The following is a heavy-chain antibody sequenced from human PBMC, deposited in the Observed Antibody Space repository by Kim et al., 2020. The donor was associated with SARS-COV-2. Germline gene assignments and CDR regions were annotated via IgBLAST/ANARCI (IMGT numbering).Heavy chain of an antibody. J-gene: IGHJ4*02. D-gene: IGHD3-22*01. V-gene: IGHV3-30*18. Sequence: GGSLRLSCAASGFTFSSYGMHWVRQAPGKGLEWVAVISYDGSNKYYADSVKGRFTISRDNSKNTLYLQMNSLRAEDTAVYYCANDYYDSSGYEKGPPLFDYWGQGTLVTVSS. CDR3: ANDYYDSSGYEKGPPLFDY. CDR2: ISYDGSNK. CDR1: GFTFSSYG.